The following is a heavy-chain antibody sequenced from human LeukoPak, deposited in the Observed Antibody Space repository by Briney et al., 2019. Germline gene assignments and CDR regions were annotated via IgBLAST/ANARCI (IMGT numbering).Heavy chain of an antibody. J-gene: IGHJ6*02. CDR3: ARDQRYSYGYGNYYYYYGMDV. V-gene: IGHV1-46*01. D-gene: IGHD5-18*01. CDR1: GYTFTSYY. Sequence: ASVKVSCKASGYTFTSYYMHCVRQAPGQGLEWMGIINPSGGSTSYAQKFQGRVTMTRDTSTSTVYMELSSLRSEDTAVYYCARDQRYSYGYGNYYYYYGMDVWGQGTTVTVSS. CDR2: INPSGGST.